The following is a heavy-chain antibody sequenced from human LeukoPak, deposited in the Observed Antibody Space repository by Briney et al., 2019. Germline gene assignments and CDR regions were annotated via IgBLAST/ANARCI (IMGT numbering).Heavy chain of an antibody. CDR2: ISAYNGNT. Sequence: ASVKVSCKASGYTFTSYGISWVRQAPGQGLEWMGWISAYNGNTNYAQKLQGRVTMTTDTSTSTAYMELRSLRSDDTAVYYCARGPHYDILTGPATNDAFDIWGQGTMVTVSS. D-gene: IGHD3-9*01. CDR3: ARGPHYDILTGPATNDAFDI. V-gene: IGHV1-18*01. J-gene: IGHJ3*02. CDR1: GYTFTSYG.